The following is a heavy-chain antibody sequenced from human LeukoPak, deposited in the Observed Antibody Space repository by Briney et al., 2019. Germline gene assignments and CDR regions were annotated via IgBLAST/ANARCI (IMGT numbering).Heavy chain of an antibody. CDR3: ARAGEDSNGHYDARHV. Sequence: ASVKVSCKASGYSFSEYYPHWVRQVPGQGLEWMGWINPKTGDTDSAQNFQGRVTMARDTSIGTASMDLNGLRSDDTAIYYCARAGEDSNGHYDARHVWAQGTLVTVSS. CDR1: GYSFSEYY. D-gene: IGHD3-22*01. CDR2: INPKTGDT. V-gene: IGHV1-2*02. J-gene: IGHJ3*01.